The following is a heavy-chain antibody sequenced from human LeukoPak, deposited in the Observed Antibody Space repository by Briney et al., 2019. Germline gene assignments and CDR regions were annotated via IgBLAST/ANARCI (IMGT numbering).Heavy chain of an antibody. CDR3: ARGVVVAATSAFDI. Sequence: SGTLSLTCAVSGGSISSSNWWSWVRQPPGEGLEWIGEIYHSGSTNYNPSLKSRVTISVDKSKNQFSLKLSSVTAADTAVYYCARGVVVAATSAFDIWGQGTMVTVSS. V-gene: IGHV4-4*02. J-gene: IGHJ3*02. D-gene: IGHD2-15*01. CDR1: GGSISSSNW. CDR2: IYHSGST.